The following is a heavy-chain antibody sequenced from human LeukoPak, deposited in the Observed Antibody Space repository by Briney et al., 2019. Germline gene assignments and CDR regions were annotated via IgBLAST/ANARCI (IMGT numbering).Heavy chain of an antibody. CDR1: GGSISSGSYY. Sequence: SETLSLTCTVSGGSISSGSYYWSWIRQPAGKGLEWIGRIYSSGSTNYNPSLKSRVTISVDTSKNHFSLKLSSVTAADTAVYYCARPDTDAFDIWGQGTMVTVSS. J-gene: IGHJ3*02. V-gene: IGHV4-61*02. CDR2: IYSSGST. D-gene: IGHD5-18*01. CDR3: ARPDTDAFDI.